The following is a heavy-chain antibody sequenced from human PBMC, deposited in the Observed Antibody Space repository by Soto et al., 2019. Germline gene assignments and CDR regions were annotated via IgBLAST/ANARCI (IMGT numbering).Heavy chain of an antibody. CDR1: GFTFSSYD. CDR3: ARGSKQWLVPANYIDV. D-gene: IGHD6-19*01. V-gene: IGHV3-13*01. J-gene: IGHJ6*03. CDR2: FGTAGDT. Sequence: EVQLVESGGGLVQPGGSLRLSCAASGFTFSSYDMHWVRQATGKGLEWVSAFGTAGDTYYPGSVKGRFTISRENAKNSLYLQMNSLRAGDTAVYYCARGSKQWLVPANYIDVWGKGTTVTVSS.